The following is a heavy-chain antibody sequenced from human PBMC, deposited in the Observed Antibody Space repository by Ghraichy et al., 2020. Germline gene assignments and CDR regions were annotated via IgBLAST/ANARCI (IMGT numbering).Heavy chain of an antibody. J-gene: IGHJ4*02. Sequence: GGSLRLSCAASGFTFSSYAMHWVRQAPGKGLEWVAVISYDGSNKYYADSVKGGFTISRDNSKNTLYLQMNSLRAEDTAVYYCAREGWGRGIASQFDYWGQGTLVTVSS. V-gene: IGHV3-30-3*01. CDR2: ISYDGSNK. CDR1: GFTFSSYA. D-gene: IGHD6-13*01. CDR3: AREGWGRGIASQFDY.